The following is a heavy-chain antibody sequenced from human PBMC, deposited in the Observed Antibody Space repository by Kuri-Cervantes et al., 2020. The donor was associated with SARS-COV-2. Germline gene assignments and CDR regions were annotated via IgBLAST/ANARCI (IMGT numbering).Heavy chain of an antibody. V-gene: IGHV3-23*01. CDR3: AKQPGFVSRYFDL. CDR1: GFTFSSYA. Sequence: GESLKISCAASGFTFSSYAMSWVRQAPGKGLEWVSAISGCGGSTYYADSVKGRFTISRDNSKNTLYLQMNSLRAEDTAVYYCAKQPGFVSRYFDLWGRGTLVTVSS. J-gene: IGHJ2*01. CDR2: ISGCGGST.